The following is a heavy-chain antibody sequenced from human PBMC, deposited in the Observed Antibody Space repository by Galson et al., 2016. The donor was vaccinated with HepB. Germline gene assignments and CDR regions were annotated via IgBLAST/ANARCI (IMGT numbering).Heavy chain of an antibody. J-gene: IGHJ4*02. CDR3: ARDPDKWNFRTIDH. CDR2: IIIDGSSK. Sequence: SLRLSCAASGFTFSTHAMHWVRQAPGKGLEWVAAIIIDGSSKYYADSVMGRFTTSRDNSKNTLYLQMNSLRTEDTAVYHCARDPDKWNFRTIDHWGQGTLVTVSS. D-gene: IGHD1-7*01. V-gene: IGHV3-30-3*01. CDR1: GFTFSTHA.